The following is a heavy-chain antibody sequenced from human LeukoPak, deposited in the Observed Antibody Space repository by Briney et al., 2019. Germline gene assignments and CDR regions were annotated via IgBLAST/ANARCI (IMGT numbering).Heavy chain of an antibody. CDR1: GFTFSSYW. D-gene: IGHD4-17*01. J-gene: IGHJ4*02. V-gene: IGHV3-7*01. CDR3: ARDDYADYRNFDY. CDR2: IKQDGSEK. Sequence: GGSLRLSCAASGFTFSSYWMSWVRQAPGKGLEGVANIKQDGSEKYYVDSVKGRFTISRDNAKNSLYLQMNSLRAEDTAVYYCARDDYADYRNFDYWGQGNLVTVSS.